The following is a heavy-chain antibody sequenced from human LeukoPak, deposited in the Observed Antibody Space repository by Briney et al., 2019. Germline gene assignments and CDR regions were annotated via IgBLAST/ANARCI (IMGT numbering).Heavy chain of an antibody. V-gene: IGHV3-33*01. J-gene: IGHJ5*02. CDR3: ARDSPVSAGPFDP. D-gene: IGHD4-11*01. CDR2: IWYDGSNK. CDR1: GMTFSSFG. Sequence: GGSLRLSCAASGMTFSSFGMHWVRQAPGKGLEWVAFIWYDGSNKYYADSVKGRFTISRDNSKNTLYLQMSSLTAEDTAVYYCARDSPVSAGPFDPWGQGTLVTVSS.